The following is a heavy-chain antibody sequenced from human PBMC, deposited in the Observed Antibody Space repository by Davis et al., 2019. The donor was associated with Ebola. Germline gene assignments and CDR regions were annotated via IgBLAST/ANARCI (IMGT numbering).Heavy chain of an antibody. CDR3: ARRDSSSGWYNYYGMDV. D-gene: IGHD6-19*01. CDR2: IYHSGST. CDR1: GDSISSSNW. V-gene: IGHV4-4*02. Sequence: MPSETLSLTCAVSGDSISSSNWWSWVRQPPGKGLEWIGEIYHSGSTNYNPSLKSRVTISVDTSKNQFSLKLSSVTAADTAVYYCARRDSSSGWYNYYGMDVWGQGTTVTVSS. J-gene: IGHJ6*02.